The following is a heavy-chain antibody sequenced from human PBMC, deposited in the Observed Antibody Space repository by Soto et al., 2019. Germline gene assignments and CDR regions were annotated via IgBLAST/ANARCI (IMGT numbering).Heavy chain of an antibody. V-gene: IGHV3-11*01. D-gene: IGHD2-15*01. CDR3: ATVRYCSGGNCYSSYFYIDV. Sequence: QVQLVESGGGLVKPGGSLRLSCAASGFTFSDYYMSWIRQAPGKGLEWVSYISSSGSTIYYADSVKGRFTISRDNAKNSLYLQMNSLRAEDTAVYYCATVRYCSGGNCYSSYFYIDVWGKGTTVTVSS. J-gene: IGHJ6*03. CDR2: ISSSGSTI. CDR1: GFTFSDYY.